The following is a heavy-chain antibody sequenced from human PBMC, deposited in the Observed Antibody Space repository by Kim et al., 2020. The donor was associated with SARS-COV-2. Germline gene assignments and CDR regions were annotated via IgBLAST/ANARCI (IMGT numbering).Heavy chain of an antibody. CDR3: ARDSAWAQQQLAYPGWFDP. CDR1: GFTFSSYG. J-gene: IGHJ5*02. Sequence: GGSLRLSCAASGFTFSSYGMHWVRQAPGKGLEWVAVIWYDGSNKYYADSVKGRFTISRDNSKNTLYLQMNSLRAEDMAVYYCARDSAWAQQQLAYPGWFDPWGQGTLVTVSS. D-gene: IGHD6-13*01. V-gene: IGHV3-33*01. CDR2: IWYDGSNK.